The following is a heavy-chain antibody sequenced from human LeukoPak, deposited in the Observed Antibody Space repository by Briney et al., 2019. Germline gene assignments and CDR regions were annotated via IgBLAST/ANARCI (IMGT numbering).Heavy chain of an antibody. CDR2: IIPILGIA. D-gene: IGHD6-19*01. CDR1: GGTLSSYA. V-gene: IGHV1-69*04. Sequence: GASVKVSCKSSGGTLSSYAITWVRQAPGQGLEWMGRIIPILGIANYAQKFQGRVTITADKSTSTAYMELSSLRSEDTAVYYCARATFPYSSEDYWGQGTLVTVSS. J-gene: IGHJ4*02. CDR3: ARATFPYSSEDY.